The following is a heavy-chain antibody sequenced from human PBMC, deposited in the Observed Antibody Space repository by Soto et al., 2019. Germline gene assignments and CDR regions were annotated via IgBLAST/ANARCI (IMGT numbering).Heavy chain of an antibody. D-gene: IGHD6-13*01. V-gene: IGHV1-69*08. Sequence: QVQLVQSGAEVKKPGSSVKVSCKASGGTFSSYTISWVRQAPGQGLEWMGRIIPILGIANYAQKFQGRVTITADKSTSTAYMELSSLRSEDTAVYYCAREKQQLIPYYYYGMDVWGQGTTVTVSS. CDR2: IIPILGIA. J-gene: IGHJ6*02. CDR3: AREKQQLIPYYYYGMDV. CDR1: GGTFSSYT.